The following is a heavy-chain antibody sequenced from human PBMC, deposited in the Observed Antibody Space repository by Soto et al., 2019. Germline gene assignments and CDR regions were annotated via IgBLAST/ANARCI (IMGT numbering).Heavy chain of an antibody. D-gene: IGHD2-15*01. J-gene: IGHJ4*02. CDR1: GFTFSSYA. Sequence: EVQLLESGGGLVQPGGSLRLSCAASGFTFSSYAMSWVRQAPGKGLEWVSAISGSGGSTYYADSVKGRFTISRDNSKNTLYLQMNSLRAEDTAVYYCAKDLLGYCSGGSCYSFDYWGQGTLVTVSS. CDR3: AKDLLGYCSGGSCYSFDY. CDR2: ISGSGGST. V-gene: IGHV3-23*01.